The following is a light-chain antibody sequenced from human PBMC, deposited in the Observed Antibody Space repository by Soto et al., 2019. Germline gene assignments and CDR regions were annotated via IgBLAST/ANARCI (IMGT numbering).Light chain of an antibody. V-gene: IGKV3D-7*01. CDR2: GAS. CDR3: QQYNNWPMWT. CDR1: QSVSSSY. Sequence: PGERVTLSCSAIQSVSSSYLTWYQQKPGQAPRLLIYGASTRATSIPARFSGSGSGTDFTLTISSLQPEDFAVYYCQQYNNWPMWTFGQRRLPEIK. J-gene: IGKJ5*01.